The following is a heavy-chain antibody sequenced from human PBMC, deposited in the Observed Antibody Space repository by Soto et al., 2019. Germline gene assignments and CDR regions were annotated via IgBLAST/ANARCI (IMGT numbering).Heavy chain of an antibody. CDR1: GYTFTNYG. D-gene: IGHD4-17*01. Sequence: ASVKVSCKASGYTFTNYGISWVRQAPGQGLEWMGWISAYNGNTNYAQKLQGRVTMTTDTSTSTAYMELRSLRSDDTAVYYCARDTYADYYYYGMDVWGQGTTVTVSS. CDR2: ISAYNGNT. V-gene: IGHV1-18*01. J-gene: IGHJ6*02. CDR3: ARDTYADYYYYGMDV.